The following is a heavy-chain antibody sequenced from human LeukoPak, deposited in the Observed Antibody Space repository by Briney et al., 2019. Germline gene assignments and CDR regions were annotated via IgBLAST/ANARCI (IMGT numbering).Heavy chain of an antibody. V-gene: IGHV3-53*01. CDR1: GFTVSSNY. CDR2: IYSGGST. Sequence: GGSLRLSCAASGFTVSSNYMSWVRQAPGKGLEWVSVIYSGGSTYYADSVKGRFTISRDNSKNTLYLRMNSLRAEDTAVYYCARILWWSMDVWGQGTTVTVSS. J-gene: IGHJ6*02. D-gene: IGHD2-21*01. CDR3: ARILWWSMDV.